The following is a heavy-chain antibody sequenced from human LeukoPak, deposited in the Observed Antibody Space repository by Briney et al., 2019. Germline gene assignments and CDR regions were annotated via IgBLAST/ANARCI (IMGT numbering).Heavy chain of an antibody. CDR3: ARAVAAAGTGAEYFQR. CDR1: RYTFTGYY. J-gene: IGHJ1*01. V-gene: IGHV1-2*02. Sequence: ASVKVSCKASRYTFTGYYIHWVRQAPGQGLEWMGWINPNSGGTNYAQKFQGRVTMTRDTSINTAYMELSRLRSDDTAVYYCARAVAAAGTGAEYFQRWGQGTLVTVSS. CDR2: INPNSGGT. D-gene: IGHD6-13*01.